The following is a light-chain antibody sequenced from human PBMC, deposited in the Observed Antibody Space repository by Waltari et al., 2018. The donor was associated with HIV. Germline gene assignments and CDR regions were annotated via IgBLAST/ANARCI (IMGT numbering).Light chain of an antibody. J-gene: IGLJ1*01. CDR2: EVI. CDR3: SSYTRDDTCV. Sequence: SALTQPASVPGSSGQLITISCTGTSSDIGAYAYVTWFEQHAGKAPNVLLYEVISRPSVISMRFSGSRSGNTATLSISGLRSDDEADYYCSSYTRDDTCVFGSGTKVTVL. CDR1: SSDIGAYAY. V-gene: IGLV2-14*03.